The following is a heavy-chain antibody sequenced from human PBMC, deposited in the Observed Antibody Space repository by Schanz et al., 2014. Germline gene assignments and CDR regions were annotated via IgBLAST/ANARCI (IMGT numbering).Heavy chain of an antibody. J-gene: IGHJ4*02. CDR3: ERSNYYDNSDYYNSFDY. V-gene: IGHV1-69*02. Sequence: QLQLVQSGAEVKKPGSSVKVSCKLSGGTFSSYTISWMRQAPGQGLEWMGKIIPVLNIATYAQRFQGRVSITADTSTNTAYMDVSSLRPEDTAEYYCERSNYYDNSDYYNSFDYWGQGTLVTVSS. D-gene: IGHD3-22*01. CDR2: IIPVLNIA. CDR1: GGTFSSYT.